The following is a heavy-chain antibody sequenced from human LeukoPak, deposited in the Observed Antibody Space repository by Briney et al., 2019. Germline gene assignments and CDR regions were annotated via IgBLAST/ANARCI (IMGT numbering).Heavy chain of an antibody. V-gene: IGHV4-59*01. CDR3: ARSGVFGEFS. D-gene: IGHD3-10*02. Sequence: SETLSLTCTVSGGSISSYYWSWIRQPPGKGLEWIGYIYYSGSTNYNPSLKSRVTISVDTSKNQFSLKLSSVTAADTAVYYCARSGVFGEFSWGQGTLVTVSS. CDR1: GGSISSYY. CDR2: IYYSGST. J-gene: IGHJ4*02.